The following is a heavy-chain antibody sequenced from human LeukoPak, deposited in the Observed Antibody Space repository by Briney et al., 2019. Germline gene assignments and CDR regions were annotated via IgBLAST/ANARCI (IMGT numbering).Heavy chain of an antibody. Sequence: GSLRLSCATSGFSFSSYAMSWVRQPPGKGLEWIGFIYYSGNTNYNPSLKSRVTISVDTSKNQFSLKLSSMTAADTAVYYCARGALLWFGDRMEYYFDYWGQGTLLTVSS. D-gene: IGHD3-10*01. V-gene: IGHV4-59*01. CDR3: ARGALLWFGDRMEYYFDY. J-gene: IGHJ4*02. CDR2: IYYSGNT. CDR1: GFSFSSYA.